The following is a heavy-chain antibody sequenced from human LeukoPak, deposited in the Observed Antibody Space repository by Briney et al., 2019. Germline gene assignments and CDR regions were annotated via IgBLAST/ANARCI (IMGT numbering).Heavy chain of an antibody. J-gene: IGHJ4*02. V-gene: IGHV1-18*01. D-gene: IGHD1-26*01. Sequence: GASVKVSCKASGYTFTSYGISWVRQAPGQGLEWMGLISGYNSKTNYAQKLQGRVTMTTETSTSTAYMQLRSMRSDDTAVYYCGRSREGLYSGSSFDYWGQGTLVTVSS. CDR3: GRSREGLYSGSSFDY. CDR2: ISGYNSKT. CDR1: GYTFTSYG.